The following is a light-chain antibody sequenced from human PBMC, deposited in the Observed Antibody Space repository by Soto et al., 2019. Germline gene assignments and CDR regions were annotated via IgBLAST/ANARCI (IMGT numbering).Light chain of an antibody. Sequence: EIVLTQSPGTLSFSPGERATLSCRASQTVLTNLAWYQQKPGQAPRLLVYGASTRATDVPASFSGSGSGTEFTLTISSLQAEDFAVYYCQQYNNWPITFGPGTRLEIK. CDR3: QQYNNWPIT. J-gene: IGKJ5*01. V-gene: IGKV3D-15*01. CDR2: GAS. CDR1: QTVLTN.